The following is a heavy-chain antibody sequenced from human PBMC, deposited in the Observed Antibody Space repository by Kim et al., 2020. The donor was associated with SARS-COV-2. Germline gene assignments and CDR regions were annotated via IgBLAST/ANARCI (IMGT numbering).Heavy chain of an antibody. CDR1: GFTVSSDY. CDR3: ARDGGAVAPDY. J-gene: IGHJ4*02. V-gene: IGHV3-53*01. Sequence: GGSLRLSCAASGFTVSSDYMSWVRQAPGKGLEWVSLIYGGGGTFYADSVKGRFTISRDNSKNTLYIQMNSLRAEDTAVYYCARDGGAVAPDYWGQGTLVTVSS. D-gene: IGHD6-19*01. CDR2: IYGGGGT.